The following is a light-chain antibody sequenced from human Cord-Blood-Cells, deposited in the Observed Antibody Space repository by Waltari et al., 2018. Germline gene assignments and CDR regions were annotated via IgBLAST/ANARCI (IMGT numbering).Light chain of an antibody. Sequence: HSALTQPASVSGSPGQSITISCTGTSSDVGGYNYVSWYQQHPGKAPKLMIYEVSKRPSGVSNRFSGSKSGNTASLTISGLQAEDEADYYCSSYTSSSTLYVFGTGTKVTVL. CDR2: EVS. CDR3: SSYTSSSTLYV. V-gene: IGLV2-14*01. CDR1: SSDVGGYNY. J-gene: IGLJ1*01.